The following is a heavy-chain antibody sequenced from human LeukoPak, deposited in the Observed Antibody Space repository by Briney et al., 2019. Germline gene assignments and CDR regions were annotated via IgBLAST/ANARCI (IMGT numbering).Heavy chain of an antibody. V-gene: IGHV5-51*01. D-gene: IGHD1-14*01. CDR2: TYPGDSDT. J-gene: IGHJ4*02. Sequence: KGGESLKISRQVSGYSFTNYWIGWVRQMPGKGLEWMGITYPGDSDTKYSPSLQGQVTISAGKSISTVYLHWSSLKASDTAMYYCARPNRGALFDSWGQGTLVTVSS. CDR3: ARPNRGALFDS. CDR1: GYSFTNYW.